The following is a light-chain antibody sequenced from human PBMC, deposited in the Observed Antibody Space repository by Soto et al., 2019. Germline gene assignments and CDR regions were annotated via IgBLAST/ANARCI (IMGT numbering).Light chain of an antibody. CDR2: GAS. CDR1: QSLSSNY. CDR3: QQYGSSPT. J-gene: IGKJ1*01. Sequence: EIVLTQSPGTLSLSPGERATLSCRASQSLSSNYLAWYQQKPGQAPRLLIYGASSRATGIPDRFSGSGSGTDFTLTVSRPEPEDFAVYYCQQYGSSPTFGQGTKVDI. V-gene: IGKV3-20*01.